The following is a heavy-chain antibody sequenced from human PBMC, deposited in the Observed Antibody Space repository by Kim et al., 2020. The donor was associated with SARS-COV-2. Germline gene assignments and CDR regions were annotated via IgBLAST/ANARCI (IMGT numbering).Heavy chain of an antibody. Sequence: GGSLRLSCAASGFTFGGYAMHWVRQAPGKGLEWVSLISGDGGSTYSESSVEGRFTISSDNSKNSLYLQMNSLSTDKTAFYYWATLTYYYGSGRYAGIDV. CDR3: ATLTYYYGSGRYAGIDV. CDR2: ISGDGGST. CDR1: GFTFGGYA. V-gene: IGHV3-43*02. D-gene: IGHD3-10*01. J-gene: IGHJ6*01.